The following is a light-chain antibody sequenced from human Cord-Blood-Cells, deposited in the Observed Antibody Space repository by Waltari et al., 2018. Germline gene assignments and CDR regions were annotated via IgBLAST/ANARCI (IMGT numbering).Light chain of an antibody. CDR3: QQSYSTPYT. V-gene: IGKV1-39*01. CDR2: AAS. Sequence: DIQMTQSPSSLSASVGDSVTITCRASQSISSYLNWYQQKPGKAPKLQIYAASSLQSGVPSRFSGSGSGTDFTLTISSLQPEDFATYYCQQSYSTPYTFGQGTKLEIK. J-gene: IGKJ2*01. CDR1: QSISSY.